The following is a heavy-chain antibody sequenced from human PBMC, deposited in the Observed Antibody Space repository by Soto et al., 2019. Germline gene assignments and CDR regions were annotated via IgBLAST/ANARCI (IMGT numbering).Heavy chain of an antibody. CDR2: IYSDGST. J-gene: IGHJ3*02. Sequence: PGGSLRLACAASGFIVSSNYMAWVRQAPGKGLDWVSLIYSDGSTNHADSVKGRFTISRDNSKNRLYLQMNSLRAEDTAVYYCARGYSGSGRSNNFDICGQGTMVTVSS. V-gene: IGHV3-53*01. D-gene: IGHD1-26*01. CDR1: GFIVSSNY. CDR3: ARGYSGSGRSNNFDI.